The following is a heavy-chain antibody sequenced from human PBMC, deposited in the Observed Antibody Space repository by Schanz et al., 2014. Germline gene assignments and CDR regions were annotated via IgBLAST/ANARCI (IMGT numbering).Heavy chain of an antibody. V-gene: IGHV4-59*08. Sequence: QVQLQESGPGLVKPSETLSLTCTVSGASISFYDWNWIRQSPGKGLEWIGYIYHSGSPIYTPSLQGRVPIPTATPKTRFSRKRDSGPAADTAMYFCARQGDVYRLDYWGQGTLVTVTS. CDR2: IYHSGSP. J-gene: IGHJ4*02. CDR1: GASISFYD. D-gene: IGHD1-26*01. CDR3: ARQGDVYRLDY.